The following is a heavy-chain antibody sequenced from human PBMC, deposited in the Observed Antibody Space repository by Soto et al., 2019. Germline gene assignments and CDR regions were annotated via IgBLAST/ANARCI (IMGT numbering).Heavy chain of an antibody. CDR2: LSGSGGNA. D-gene: IGHD1-26*01. V-gene: IGHV3-23*01. CDR1: GFTFSSYA. J-gene: IGHJ6*02. Sequence: PGGCLRLSCAASGFTFSSYAMSWVRQAPGKGLEWVSTLSGSGGNAYYADSVKGRFSISRDNSKNTLRLQMNGLRADDTAVYYCAKDGASGSYPPYYYFGMDVWGQGTTVTVSS. CDR3: AKDGASGSYPPYYYFGMDV.